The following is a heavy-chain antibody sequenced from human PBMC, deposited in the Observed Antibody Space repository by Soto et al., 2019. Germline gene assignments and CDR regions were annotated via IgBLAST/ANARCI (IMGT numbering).Heavy chain of an antibody. J-gene: IGHJ3*02. CDR1: GFTFSSYG. Sequence: GGSLRLSCAASGFTFSSYGMHWVRQAPVNGLEFVAVISYYLSNKYYADSVKGRFTISRYNSKNTLYLQMNSLRAEDTAVYYCAKEVWFGELHNDAFDIWGQGTMVTVSS. V-gene: IGHV3-30*18. CDR3: AKEVWFGELHNDAFDI. CDR2: ISYYLSNK. D-gene: IGHD3-10*01.